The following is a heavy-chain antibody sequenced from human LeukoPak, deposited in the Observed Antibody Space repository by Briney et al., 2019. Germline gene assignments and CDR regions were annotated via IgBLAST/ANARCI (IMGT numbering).Heavy chain of an antibody. CDR3: ARTGDAFDI. CDR1: GYTFTSYD. V-gene: IGHV1-69*13. J-gene: IGHJ3*02. D-gene: IGHD1-1*01. CDR2: IIPIFGTA. Sequence: SVKVSCKASGYTFTSYDINWVRQAPGQGLEWMGGIIPIFGTANYAQKFQGRVTITADESTSTAYMELSSLRSEDTAVYYCARTGDAFDIWGQGTMVTVSS.